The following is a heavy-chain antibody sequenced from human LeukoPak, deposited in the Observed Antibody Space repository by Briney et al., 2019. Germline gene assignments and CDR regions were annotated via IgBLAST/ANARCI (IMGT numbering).Heavy chain of an antibody. CDR1: GFTFSSYW. V-gene: IGHV3-74*01. CDR3: ARGGPYYYGSGSYLDAFDI. Sequence: PGGSLRLSCAASGFTFSSYWMHWVRQAPGKGLVWVSRINSDESSTSYADSVKGRFTISRDNAKNTLYLQMNSLRAEDTAVYYCARGGPYYYGSGSYLDAFDIWGQGTMVTASS. CDR2: INSDESST. J-gene: IGHJ3*02. D-gene: IGHD3-10*01.